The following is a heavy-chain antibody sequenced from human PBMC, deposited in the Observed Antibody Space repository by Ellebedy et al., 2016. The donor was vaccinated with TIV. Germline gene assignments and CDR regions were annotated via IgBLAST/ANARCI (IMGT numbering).Heavy chain of an antibody. CDR3: ARTGIWGNAFDI. J-gene: IGHJ3*02. CDR2: INTNSGNP. V-gene: IGHV7-4-1*02. Sequence: AASVNVSCKASGYTFASYGVNWVRQAPGQGLEWMGWINTNSGNPTYAQAFTGRIVFSLDTSVSTAYLQISSLRAEDSAVYYCARTGIWGNAFDIWGQGTMVTVSS. D-gene: IGHD7-27*01. CDR1: GYTFASYG.